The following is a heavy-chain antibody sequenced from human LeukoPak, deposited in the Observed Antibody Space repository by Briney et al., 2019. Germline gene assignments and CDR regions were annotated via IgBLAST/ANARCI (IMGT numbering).Heavy chain of an antibody. Sequence: PGGSLGLSCAASGLTFSGYWMSWVRQAPGKGLEWVANIKQDGRETYYGDSVKGRFTISRDNAKNSLYLQMNSLRAEDTAVYYCVTLLSRQFDYWGQGTLVTVSS. V-gene: IGHV3-7*01. CDR2: IKQDGRET. D-gene: IGHD2-2*01. CDR1: GLTFSGYW. J-gene: IGHJ4*02. CDR3: VTLLSRQFDY.